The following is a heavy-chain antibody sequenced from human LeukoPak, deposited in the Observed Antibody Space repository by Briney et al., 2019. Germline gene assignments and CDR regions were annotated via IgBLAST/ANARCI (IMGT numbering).Heavy chain of an antibody. CDR3: ARDQRRLGELSPRPIDY. J-gene: IGHJ4*02. CDR1: GGSISSGSYY. CDR2: IYTSGST. Sequence: PSETLSLTCTVSGGSISSGSYYWSWIRQPAGKGLEWIGRIYTSGSTNYNPSLKSRVTISVDTSKNQFSLKLSSVTAADTAVYYCARDQRRLGELSPRPIDYWGQGTLVTVSS. D-gene: IGHD3-16*02. V-gene: IGHV4-61*02.